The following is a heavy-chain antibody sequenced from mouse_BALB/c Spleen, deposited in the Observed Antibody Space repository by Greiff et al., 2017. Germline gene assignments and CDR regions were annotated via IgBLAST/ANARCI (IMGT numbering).Heavy chain of an antibody. CDR2: LGTSDSYT. J-gene: IGHJ2*01. V-gene: IGHV1-69*01. CDR3: ARSATVPFDY. Sequence: VQLQQPGAELVMPGASVKMSCKASGYTFTDYWMHWVKQRPGQGLEWIGALGTSDSYTSYNQKFKGKATLTVDESSSTAYMQLSSLTSEDSAVYYCARSATVPFDYWGEGTTLTVSS. D-gene: IGHD1-1*01. CDR1: GYTFTDYW.